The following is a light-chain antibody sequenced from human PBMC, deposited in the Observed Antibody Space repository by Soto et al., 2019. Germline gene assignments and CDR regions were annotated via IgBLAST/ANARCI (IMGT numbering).Light chain of an antibody. CDR2: KAS. V-gene: IGKV1-5*03. Sequence: DIQMTQSPSTLSASVGDRVTITCRASQSISSWLAWYQQKPGKAPKLLIYKASSLESGVPSRFSGSGSGTEFTLTISSLQPDDFATYYCQQYNSYSRTXGQGTKVDIK. CDR1: QSISSW. J-gene: IGKJ1*01. CDR3: QQYNSYSRT.